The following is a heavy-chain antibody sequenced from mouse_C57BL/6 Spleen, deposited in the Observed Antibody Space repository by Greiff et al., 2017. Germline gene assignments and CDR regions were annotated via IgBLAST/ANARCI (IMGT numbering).Heavy chain of an antibody. V-gene: IGHV5-17*01. CDR1: GFTFSDYG. CDR3: AGNGPGAMDY. Sequence: VQLKESGGGLVKPGGSLKLSCAASGFTFSDYGMHWVRQAPEKGLEWVAYISSGSSTIYYADTVKGRFTISRDNAKNTLFLQMTSLRSEDTAMYYCAGNGPGAMDYWGQGTSVTVSS. CDR2: ISSGSSTI. J-gene: IGHJ4*01.